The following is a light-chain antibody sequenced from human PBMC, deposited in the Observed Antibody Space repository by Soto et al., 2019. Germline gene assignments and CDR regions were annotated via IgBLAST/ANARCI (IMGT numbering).Light chain of an antibody. CDR1: QSVSSN. Sequence: ICMTQSPATLSMSPEERATLSCRASQSVSSNLAWYQQKPGQAPRLLIYGASTRATGIPARFSGSGSGTEFTLTISSLQSEDFAVYYCQQYNNWPWTFGQGTKVDIK. CDR3: QQYNNWPWT. V-gene: IGKV3-15*01. J-gene: IGKJ1*01. CDR2: GAS.